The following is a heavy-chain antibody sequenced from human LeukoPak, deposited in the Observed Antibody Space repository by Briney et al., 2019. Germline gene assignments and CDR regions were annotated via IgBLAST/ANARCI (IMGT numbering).Heavy chain of an antibody. Sequence: SETLSLTCTVSSVSISSYYWTWIRQPPGKGLEWIGYIYYSGSANYNPSLKSRVTISVDTSKNQFSLKLNSVTAADTAVYYCARDTAWELIYYFDYWGQGTLVTVSS. CDR3: ARDTAWELIYYFDY. D-gene: IGHD1-26*01. J-gene: IGHJ4*02. CDR2: IYYSGSA. V-gene: IGHV4-59*12. CDR1: SVSISSYY.